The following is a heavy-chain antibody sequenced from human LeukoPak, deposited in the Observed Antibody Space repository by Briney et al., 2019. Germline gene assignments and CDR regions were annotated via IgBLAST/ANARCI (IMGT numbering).Heavy chain of an antibody. J-gene: IGHJ4*02. CDR1: GGSFSGYY. D-gene: IGHD3-3*01. Sequence: PSETLSLTCAVYGGSFSGYYWSWIRQPPGKGLEWIGEINHSGSTNYNPSLKSRVTISVDTSKNQFSLKLSSVTAADTAVYYCARVYDFWSGYYGYFDYWGQGTLVTVSS. CDR2: INHSGST. V-gene: IGHV4-34*01. CDR3: ARVYDFWSGYYGYFDY.